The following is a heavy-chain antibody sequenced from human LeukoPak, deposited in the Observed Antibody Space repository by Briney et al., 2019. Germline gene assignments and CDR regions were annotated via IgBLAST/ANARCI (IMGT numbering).Heavy chain of an antibody. CDR1: GFTFSSYW. CDR2: INSDGSST. V-gene: IGHV3-74*01. D-gene: IGHD6-13*01. Sequence: GWSVRLSCAASGFTFSSYWMHWVRQAPGKGLVWVSRINSDGSSTSYADSVKGRFTISRDNAKNTLYLQMNSPRAEDTAVYYCARDVLIGSSWPDYWGQGTLVTVSS. J-gene: IGHJ4*02. CDR3: ARDVLIGSSWPDY.